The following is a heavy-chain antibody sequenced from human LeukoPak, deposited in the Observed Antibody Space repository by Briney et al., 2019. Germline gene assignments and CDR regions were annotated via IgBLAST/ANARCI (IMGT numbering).Heavy chain of an antibody. CDR3: ARNSGWYGVS. CDR1: GFTLSSYE. D-gene: IGHD6-19*01. J-gene: IGHJ4*02. V-gene: IGHV3-23*01. Sequence: GGSLRLSCTVSGFTLSSYEMSWIRQPPGRGLGWVSSVDYSADSTHYADSVMGRFTISRDNSKNTLYLQLNSLSADDTAVYYCARNSGWYGVSWGQGTLVTVSS. CDR2: VDYSADST.